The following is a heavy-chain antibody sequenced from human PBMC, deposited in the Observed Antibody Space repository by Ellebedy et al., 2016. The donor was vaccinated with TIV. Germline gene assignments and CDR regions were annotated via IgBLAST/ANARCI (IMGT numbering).Heavy chain of an antibody. V-gene: IGHV4-34*01. D-gene: IGHD1-26*01. J-gene: IGHJ4*02. CDR2: INDSGST. Sequence: SETLSLTCAVYGGAFSGYFWSWIRQSPGKGLEWIGEINDSGSTNYNPSLKSRVTISVDTSKNQFSLKLSSVTAADTAVYYCASRASGRSDLGRGLYFENWGQGTLVTVSS. CDR1: GGAFSGYF. CDR3: ASRASGRSDLGRGLYFEN.